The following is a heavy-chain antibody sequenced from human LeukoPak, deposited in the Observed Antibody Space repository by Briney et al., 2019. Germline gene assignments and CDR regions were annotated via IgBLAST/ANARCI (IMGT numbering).Heavy chain of an antibody. CDR2: IYSGGST. D-gene: IGHD3-3*01. Sequence: GGSLRLSCAASGFTVSSNYMSWVRQAPGKGLEWVSVIYSGGSTYYADSVKGRFTISRDNSKNTLYLQMNSLKTEDTAVYYCTTSSNVGDDFWSGYVNYYYYYMDVWGKGTTVTVSS. CDR3: TTSSNVGDDFWSGYVNYYYYYMDV. CDR1: GFTVSSNY. J-gene: IGHJ6*03. V-gene: IGHV3-66*01.